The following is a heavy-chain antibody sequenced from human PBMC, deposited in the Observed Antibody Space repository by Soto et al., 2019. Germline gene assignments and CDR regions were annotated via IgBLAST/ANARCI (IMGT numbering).Heavy chain of an antibody. CDR3: ARDDGFAGDYDFWSGYYAKPRRVFDP. Sequence: SVKVSCKASGYTFTSYYMHWVRQAPGQGLEWMGIINPSGGSTSYAQKFQGRVTMTRDTSTSTVYMELSSLRSEETAVYYCARDDGFAGDYDFWSGYYAKPRRVFDPWGQGTLVTVSS. D-gene: IGHD3-3*01. CDR1: GYTFTSYY. CDR2: INPSGGST. J-gene: IGHJ5*02. V-gene: IGHV1-46*01.